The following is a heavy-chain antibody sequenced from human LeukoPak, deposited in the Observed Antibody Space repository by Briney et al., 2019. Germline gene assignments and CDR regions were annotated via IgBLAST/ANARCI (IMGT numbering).Heavy chain of an antibody. D-gene: IGHD2-2*01. V-gene: IGHV3-21*04. J-gene: IGHJ4*02. CDR3: ARRGYCSSTSCYPPDY. CDR2: ITTSSSHI. CDR1: GFTFSGYS. Sequence: GGSLSLSCAASGFTFSGYSMSWVRQAPGKGLEWVSFITTSSSHINYADSVKGRFTISRDNAKNSLHLQMDSLRAEDTGVYYCARRGYCSSTSCYPPDYWGQGTLVTVSS.